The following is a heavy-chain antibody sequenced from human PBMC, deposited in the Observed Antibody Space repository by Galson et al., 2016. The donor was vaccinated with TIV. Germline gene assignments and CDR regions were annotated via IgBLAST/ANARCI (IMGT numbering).Heavy chain of an antibody. J-gene: IGHJ4*02. Sequence: SVKVSCKASGGTFSNFVISWVRQAPEQGLEWMGSINPIFGTANYAQKFQGRVTITADTSTSTIYMELSSLRSEDTAVYYCARGRGYYFGSGSSYFDYWGQGSLVTVSS. CDR1: GGTFSNFV. V-gene: IGHV1-69*06. CDR2: INPIFGTA. CDR3: ARGRGYYFGSGSSYFDY. D-gene: IGHD3-10*01.